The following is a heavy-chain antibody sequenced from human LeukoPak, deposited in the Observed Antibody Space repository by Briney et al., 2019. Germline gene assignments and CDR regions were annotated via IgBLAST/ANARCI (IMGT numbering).Heavy chain of an antibody. V-gene: IGHV1-69*13. J-gene: IGHJ4*02. CDR3: ASMIRGYSYGPFDY. D-gene: IGHD5-18*01. Sequence: ASVKVSCKASGYTFTGYYIDWVRQAPGQGLEWMGGIIPIFGTANYAQKFQGRVTITADESTSTAYMELSSLRSEDTAVYYCASMIRGYSYGPFDYWGQGTLVTVSS. CDR2: IIPIFGTA. CDR1: GYTFTGYY.